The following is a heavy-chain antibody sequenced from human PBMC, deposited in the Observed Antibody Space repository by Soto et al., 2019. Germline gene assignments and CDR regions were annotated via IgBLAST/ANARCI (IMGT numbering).Heavy chain of an antibody. CDR3: LRDVLR. V-gene: IGHV3-66*01. Sequence: PGGSLRLSCAASGFAVSSNYMTWVRQAPGKGLEWVSVIHSGGDTHYADSVRGRFTISRDNSKNTLYLQMNSLRAEDTAVYYCLRDVLRRGQGTLVTVS. D-gene: IGHD3-10*01. CDR1: GFAVSSNY. CDR2: IHSGGDT. J-gene: IGHJ4*02.